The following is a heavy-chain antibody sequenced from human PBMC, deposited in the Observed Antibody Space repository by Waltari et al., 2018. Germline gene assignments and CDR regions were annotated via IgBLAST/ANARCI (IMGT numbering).Heavy chain of an antibody. CDR1: GFTFSGYW. V-gene: IGHV3-7*01. CDR3: ARGLTTVTAKDYFDY. Sequence: EVQLVESGGGLVQPGGSLRLSCAASGFTFSGYWMNWVGQGPGKGLEWVANIKEDGSEKNYVDSVEGRITISRDNAKNSLYLQMNSLRAEDTAVYYCARGLTTVTAKDYFDYWGQGALVTVSS. CDR2: IKEDGSEK. D-gene: IGHD4-17*01. J-gene: IGHJ4*02.